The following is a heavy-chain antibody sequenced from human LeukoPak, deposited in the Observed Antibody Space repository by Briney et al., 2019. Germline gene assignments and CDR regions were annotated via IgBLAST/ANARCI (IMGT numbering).Heavy chain of an antibody. Sequence: PGGSLRLSCAASGFTLSMYAMHGVRQAPGKGLEWVAVISYDGSNKYYADSVKGRFTISRDNSKNTLYLQMNSLRAEDTAVYYCECRVSYRYWGQGTLVTVSS. J-gene: IGHJ4*02. D-gene: IGHD2-2*01. CDR1: GFTLSMYA. V-gene: IGHV3-30-3*01. CDR2: ISYDGSNK. CDR3: ECRVSYRY.